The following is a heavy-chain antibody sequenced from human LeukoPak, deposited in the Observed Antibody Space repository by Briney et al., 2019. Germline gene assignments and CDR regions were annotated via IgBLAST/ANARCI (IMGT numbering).Heavy chain of an antibody. J-gene: IGHJ4*02. D-gene: IGHD6-19*01. CDR2: TYYRSKWYN. Sequence: SQTLSLTCAISGDSVSSNSAAWSWIRQSPSRGLEWLGRTYYRSKWYNDYAVSVKSRITINPDTSKNQFSLQLNSVTPEDTAVYYCARGNQWLAPNFDYWGQGTLVTVSS. V-gene: IGHV6-1*01. CDR3: ARGNQWLAPNFDY. CDR1: GDSVSSNSAA.